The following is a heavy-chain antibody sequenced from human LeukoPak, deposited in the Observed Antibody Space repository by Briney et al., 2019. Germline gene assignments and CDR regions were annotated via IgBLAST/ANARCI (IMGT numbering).Heavy chain of an antibody. D-gene: IGHD5-18*01. CDR3: ARVESRAMVLDY. Sequence: SETLSLTCTVSGGSISSSSYYWGWIRQPPGKGLEWIGSIYYSGSTYYNPSLKSRVTISVDTSKNQFSLKLSSVTAADTAVYYCARVESRAMVLDYWGQGTLVTVSS. J-gene: IGHJ4*02. V-gene: IGHV4-39*07. CDR2: IYYSGST. CDR1: GGSISSSSYY.